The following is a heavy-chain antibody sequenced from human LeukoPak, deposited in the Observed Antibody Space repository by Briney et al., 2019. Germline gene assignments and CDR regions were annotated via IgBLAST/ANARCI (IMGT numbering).Heavy chain of an antibody. CDR1: GYTLTELS. CDR3: ATSSGIVATIGAFDI. Sequence: ASVKVSCKVSGYTLTELSMHWVRQAPGKGLEWMGGFDPEDGETIYAQKFQGRVTMTEDTSTDTAYMELSSLRSEDTAVYYCATSSGIVATIGAFDIWGQGTMVTVSS. J-gene: IGHJ3*02. V-gene: IGHV1-24*01. D-gene: IGHD5-12*01. CDR2: FDPEDGET.